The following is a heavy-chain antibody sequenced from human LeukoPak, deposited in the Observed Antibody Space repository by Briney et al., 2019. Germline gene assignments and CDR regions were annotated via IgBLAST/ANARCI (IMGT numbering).Heavy chain of an antibody. CDR3: ARRAYYDILTGYYKNWFDP. V-gene: IGHV1-8*01. CDR2: MNPNSGNT. D-gene: IGHD3-9*01. CDR1: GYTFTSYD. Sequence: ASVKVSCKASGYTFTSYDINWVRQATGQGLEWMGWMNPNSGNTGYAQKFQGRVTMTRNTSISTAYMELSSLRSEDTAVYYCARRAYYDILTGYYKNWFDPWGQGTLVTASS. J-gene: IGHJ5*02.